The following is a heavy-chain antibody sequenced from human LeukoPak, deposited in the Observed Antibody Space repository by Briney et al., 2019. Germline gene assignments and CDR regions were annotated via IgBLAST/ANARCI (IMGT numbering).Heavy chain of an antibody. V-gene: IGHV3-23*01. CDR1: GFTFSSYA. Sequence: GGSLRLPCAASGFTFSSYAMSWVRQAPGKGLEWVSAISGSGGSTYYADSVKGRFTISRDNSKNTMYLQMNSLRAEDTAVYYCAKDVSPMITFGGVIVKGPLFDYWGQGTLVTVSS. D-gene: IGHD3-16*02. J-gene: IGHJ4*02. CDR2: ISGSGGST. CDR3: AKDVSPMITFGGVIVKGPLFDY.